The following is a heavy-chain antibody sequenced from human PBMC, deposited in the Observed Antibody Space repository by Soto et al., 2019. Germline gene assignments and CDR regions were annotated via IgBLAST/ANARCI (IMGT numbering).Heavy chain of an antibody. D-gene: IGHD6-13*01. CDR1: GRSISSSSYY. CDR2: IYYSGST. J-gene: IGHJ4*02. V-gene: IGHV4-39*01. CDR3: ARQSRYSSSWYYFDY. Sequence: PLDTLSLTCAVSGRSISSSSYYWGWIRQPPGKGLEWIGSIYYSGSTYYNPSLKSRVTISVDTSKNQFSLKLSSVTAADTAVYYCARQSRYSSSWYYFDYWGQGTLVTVSS.